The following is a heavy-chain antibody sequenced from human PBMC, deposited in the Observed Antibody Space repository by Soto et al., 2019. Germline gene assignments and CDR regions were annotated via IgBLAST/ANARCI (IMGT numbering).Heavy chain of an antibody. D-gene: IGHD5-18*01. CDR3: ARDLRGYSRAFDY. CDR2: IYSSGST. J-gene: IGHJ4*02. CDR1: GDSVSSDNYY. V-gene: IGHV4-61*01. Sequence: SETLSLTCTVSGDSVSSDNYYWTWIRQPPGKGLEWIGYIYSSGSTNYNPSLKSRVTISVDTSRNQFSLKLTSVTAADTAVYSCARDLRGYSRAFDYCGQGTLFTVYS.